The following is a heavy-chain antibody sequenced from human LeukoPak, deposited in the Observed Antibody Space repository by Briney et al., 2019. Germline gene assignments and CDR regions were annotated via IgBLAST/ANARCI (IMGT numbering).Heavy chain of an antibody. CDR3: ARDKIEGATYFDY. D-gene: IGHD1-26*01. CDR1: GFTFDDYA. Sequence: GGSLRLSCAASGFTFDDYAMHWVRQAPGKGLEWVSLISWDGGSTYYADSVKGRFTIFRDNAKNALYLQMNNLRDDDTAVYYCARDKIEGATYFDYWGQGTLVTVSS. J-gene: IGHJ4*02. V-gene: IGHV3-43D*03. CDR2: ISWDGGST.